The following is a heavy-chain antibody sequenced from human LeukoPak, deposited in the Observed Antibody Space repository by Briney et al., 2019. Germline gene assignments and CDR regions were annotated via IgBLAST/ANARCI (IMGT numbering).Heavy chain of an antibody. Sequence: SETLSLTCTVSGGSISNYYWSWIRQPPGKGLEWIGYIYYSGSTNYNPSLKSRVTISVDTSKNQFSLKLSSVTAADTAVYYCARDLDYWGQGTLVTVS. CDR1: GGSISNYY. V-gene: IGHV4-59*01. J-gene: IGHJ4*02. CDR2: IYYSGST. CDR3: ARDLDY.